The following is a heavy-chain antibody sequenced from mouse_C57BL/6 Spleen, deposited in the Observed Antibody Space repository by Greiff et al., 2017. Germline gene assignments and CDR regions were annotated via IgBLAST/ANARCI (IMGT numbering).Heavy chain of an antibody. CDR2: IYPSDSET. Sequence: QVQLQQPGAELVRPGSSVKLSCKASGYTFTSYWMDWVKQRPGQGLEWIGNIYPSDSETHYNQKFKDKATLTVDKSSSTAYMQLSSLTSEDSAVYYCARSGEYGRFAYWGQGTLVTVSA. D-gene: IGHD2-10*02. J-gene: IGHJ3*01. CDR3: ARSGEYGRFAY. V-gene: IGHV1-61*01. CDR1: GYTFTSYW.